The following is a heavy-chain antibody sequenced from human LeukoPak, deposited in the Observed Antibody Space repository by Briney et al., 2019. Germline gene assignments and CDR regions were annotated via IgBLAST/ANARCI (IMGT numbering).Heavy chain of an antibody. CDR1: GGSFSGYY. CDR2: INHSGST. J-gene: IGHJ4*02. D-gene: IGHD1/OR15-1a*01. Sequence: PSETLSLTCVVYGGSFSGYYWSWIRQPPGKGLEWIGEINHSGSTNYNPSLRRRVSLSVDTSKNQFSLKLSSVTAADTAVYYCARGTSPFYFDYWGQGTLVAVSS. CDR3: ARGTSPFYFDY. V-gene: IGHV4-34*01.